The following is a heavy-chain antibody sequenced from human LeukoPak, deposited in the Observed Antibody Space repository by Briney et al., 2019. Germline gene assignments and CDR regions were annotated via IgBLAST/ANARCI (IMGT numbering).Heavy chain of an antibody. J-gene: IGHJ4*02. V-gene: IGHV4-34*01. CDR1: GGSFSGYY. Sequence: SETLSLTCAVYGGSFSGYYWSWIRQPPGKGLEWIGEINHSGSTNYNPSLKSRVTISVDTSKNQFSLKLSSVTAADTAVYYCASGAVVIAARPSDYWGRGTLVTVSS. D-gene: IGHD6-6*01. CDR3: ASGAVVIAARPSDY. CDR2: INHSGST.